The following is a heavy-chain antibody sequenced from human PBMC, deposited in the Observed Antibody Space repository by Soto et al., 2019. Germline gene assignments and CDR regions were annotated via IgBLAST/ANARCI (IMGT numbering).Heavy chain of an antibody. D-gene: IGHD6-13*01. V-gene: IGHV2-5*02. CDR2: IYWDDDK. Sequence: QITLKESGPTLVKPTQTLTLTCSFSGFSLSTSGVGVGWIRQPPGKALEWLALIYWDDDKRYSPSLRSRLTIRKDTSNHRLVLIMTGMAPVDTATYYCAHSIAPRLFDSWGQGTLVAVCS. J-gene: IGHJ4*02. CDR3: AHSIAPRLFDS. CDR1: GFSLSTSGVG.